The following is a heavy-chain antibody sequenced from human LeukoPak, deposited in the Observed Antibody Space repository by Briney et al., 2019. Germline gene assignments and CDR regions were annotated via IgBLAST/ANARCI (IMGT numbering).Heavy chain of an antibody. D-gene: IGHD2-8*01. CDR1: GFGFSSYD. CDR3: AKGKINHNGAFDI. J-gene: IGHJ3*02. V-gene: IGHV3-23*01. Sequence: PGGSLRLSCAASGFGFSSYDMSWVRQAPGKGLEWVSAISGSVSGFGSPTKYADSVKGRFTISRDNSKKTLYLQMNSLRAEDTAVYYSAKGKINHNGAFDIWGQGTVVTVSS. CDR2: ISGSVSGFGSPT.